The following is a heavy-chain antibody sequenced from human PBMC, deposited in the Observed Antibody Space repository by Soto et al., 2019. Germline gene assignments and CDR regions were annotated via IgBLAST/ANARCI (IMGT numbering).Heavy chain of an antibody. V-gene: IGHV3-7*05. CDR3: AREYGSSYSPRYYGMDV. Sequence: EVQLVESGGGLVQPGGSLRLSCAASGFTLSSHWMSWVRQAPGKGLEWVANIKQDGSEKYYVDSVKGRFTISRDTAKSSLYLQLNSLRAEDTAVYYCAREYGSSYSPRYYGMDVWGQGTTVTVSS. CDR1: GFTLSSHW. D-gene: IGHD6-13*01. CDR2: IKQDGSEK. J-gene: IGHJ6*02.